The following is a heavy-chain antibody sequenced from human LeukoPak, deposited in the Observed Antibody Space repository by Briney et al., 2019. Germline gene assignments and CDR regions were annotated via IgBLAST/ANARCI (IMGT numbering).Heavy chain of an antibody. V-gene: IGHV1-69*13. D-gene: IGHD3-3*01. CDR2: IIPIYGRA. Sequence: SVKVSCKASGGTFSSYAISWVRQAPGQGLEWMGKIIPIYGRANYGQKFQGRVTITADELTTTSYMELSSLTAEDMAVYYCAAGGAYEFRDDYWGQGTLVTVSS. CDR3: AAGGAYEFRDDY. CDR1: GGTFSSYA. J-gene: IGHJ4*02.